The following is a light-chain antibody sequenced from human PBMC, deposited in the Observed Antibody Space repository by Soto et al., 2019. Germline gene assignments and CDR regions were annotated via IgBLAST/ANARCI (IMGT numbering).Light chain of an antibody. J-gene: IGLJ2*01. CDR1: SSNIGAGYD. CDR2: GNT. CDR3: QSYDNTLGVL. Sequence: QSVLTQPPSVSGAPGQRVTISCTGSSSNIGAGYDVHWYQPLPGTAPKLLIFGNTNRPSGVPDRFSGSKSGASASLAITGLQAEDEADYYCQSYDNTLGVLFGGGTKLTVL. V-gene: IGLV1-40*01.